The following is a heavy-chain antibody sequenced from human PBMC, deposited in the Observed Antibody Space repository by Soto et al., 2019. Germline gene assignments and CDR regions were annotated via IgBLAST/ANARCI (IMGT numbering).Heavy chain of an antibody. V-gene: IGHV4-4*02. J-gene: IGHJ6*02. CDR2: IHHTGTT. CDR3: ATSSGSAYVLDV. CDR1: AGSISTTNW. Sequence: SETLSLTCAVSAGSISTTNWYVWVRQPPGMGLEWIGEIHHTGTTTYNPSLKSRVTMSVDTSKNQFSLRLSFATAADTAVYYCATSSGSAYVLDVWGLVATVTVSS. D-gene: IGHD3-10*01.